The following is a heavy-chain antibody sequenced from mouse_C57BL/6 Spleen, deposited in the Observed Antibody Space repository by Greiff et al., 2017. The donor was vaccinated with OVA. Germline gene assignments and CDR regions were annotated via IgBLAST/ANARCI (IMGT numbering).Heavy chain of an antibody. CDR3: ARPHITTGAWFAY. CDR1: GYTFTDYY. J-gene: IGHJ3*01. Sequence: QVQLQQSGAELVRPGASVKLSCKASGYTFTDYYINWVKQRPGQGLEWIARIYPGSGNTYYNEKFKGKATLTAVKSSSTAYMQLSSLTSEDSSVYFCARPHITTGAWFAYWGQGILVTVSA. CDR2: IYPGSGNT. V-gene: IGHV1-76*01. D-gene: IGHD1-2*01.